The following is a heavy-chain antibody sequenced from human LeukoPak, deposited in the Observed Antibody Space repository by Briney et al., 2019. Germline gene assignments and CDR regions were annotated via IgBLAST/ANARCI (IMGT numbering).Heavy chain of an antibody. V-gene: IGHV1-2*02. D-gene: IGHD1-26*01. CDR2: INPNSGGT. CDR3: ARVIVGATGALGAGFDY. CDR1: GYTFTGYY. J-gene: IGHJ4*02. Sequence: VASVKVSCKASGYTFTGYYMHWVRQAPGQGLEWMGWINPNSGGTNYAQKFQGRVTMTRDTSISTAYMELSRLRSDDTAVYYCARVIVGATGALGAGFDYWGQGTLVTVSS.